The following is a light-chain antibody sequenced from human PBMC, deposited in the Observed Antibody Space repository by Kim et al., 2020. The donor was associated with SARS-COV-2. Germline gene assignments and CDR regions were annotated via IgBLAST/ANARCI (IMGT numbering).Light chain of an antibody. CDR3: QQYSIRPPYT. J-gene: IGKJ2*01. Sequence: SPGESATLSCRASQSVCSICLAWYQQKSGQAPRLLIYSVSTRATGIPDRFSGSGSGTYFTLTISRLEPEDSAMYYCQQYSIRPPYTFGQGTKLEI. CDR2: SVS. CDR1: QSVCSIC. V-gene: IGKV3-20*01.